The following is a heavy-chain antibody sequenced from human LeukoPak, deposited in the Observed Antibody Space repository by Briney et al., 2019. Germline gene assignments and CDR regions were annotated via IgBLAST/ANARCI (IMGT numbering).Heavy chain of an antibody. D-gene: IGHD3-10*01. CDR1: GYTFTSYA. CDR3: ARVTGSGSYVDGDY. CDR2: INTNTGNP. J-gene: IGHJ4*02. V-gene: IGHV7-4-1*02. Sequence: ASVKVSCKASGYTFTSYAMNWVRQAPGQGLEWMGWINTNTGNPTYAQGFTGRFVFSLDTPVSTAYLQISSLKAEDTAVCYCARVTGSGSYVDGDYWGQGTLVTVSS.